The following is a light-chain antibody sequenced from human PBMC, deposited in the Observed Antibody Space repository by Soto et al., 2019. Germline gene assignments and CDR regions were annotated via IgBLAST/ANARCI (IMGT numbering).Light chain of an antibody. CDR1: SSDVGDYDY. J-gene: IGLJ2*01. CDR2: DVS. CDR3: SSYSSSSTVV. V-gene: IGLV2-14*03. Sequence: QSVLTQPASVSGSPGQSITISCTGTSSDVGDYDYVSWYQQHPGKAPKLVIYDVSNRPSGVSNRFSGSKSGNTASLTNSGLQAEDEADYYCSSYSSSSTVVFGEGTKLTVL.